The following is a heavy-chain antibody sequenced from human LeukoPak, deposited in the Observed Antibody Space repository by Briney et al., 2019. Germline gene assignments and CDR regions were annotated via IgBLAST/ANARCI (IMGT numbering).Heavy chain of an antibody. CDR1: GFTVSSKD. J-gene: IGHJ3*02. V-gene: IGHV3-66*01. Sequence: GGSLRLSCAASGFTVSSKDMSWVRQAPGKGLEWVSVIYSGGSTYYADSVKGRFIISRDNSENTLYLQMNSLRAEDTAVYYCARYLARAFDIWGQGTMVTVSS. CDR3: ARYLARAFDI. D-gene: IGHD3-16*01. CDR2: IYSGGST.